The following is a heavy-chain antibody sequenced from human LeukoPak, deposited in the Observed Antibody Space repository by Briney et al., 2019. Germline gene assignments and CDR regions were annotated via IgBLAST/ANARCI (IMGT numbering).Heavy chain of an antibody. CDR2: ISGAGNAR. Sequence: GSPELPCAASGFIFSTYWMNWVRQGPGKGLEWVAGISGAGNARVYVDSVRSRFTISRDNAKNSLYLQMNSLTAEDTAVYYCGRDPDSWGQGTVVTVSS. V-gene: IGHV3-7*04. J-gene: IGHJ5*01. CDR1: GFIFSTYW. CDR3: GRDPDS.